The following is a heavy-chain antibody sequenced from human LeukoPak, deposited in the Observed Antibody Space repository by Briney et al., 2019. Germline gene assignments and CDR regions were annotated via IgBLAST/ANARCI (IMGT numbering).Heavy chain of an antibody. CDR2: VNPNTGGT. CDR3: ARTAMVTPYYFDY. D-gene: IGHD5-18*01. V-gene: IGHV1-2*02. Sequence: ASVKVSCKASGYIFTGYYMHWVRQAPGQGLEWMGWVNPNTGGTNFAQKFQGRVTTTSDTSISTAYMELGRLRSDDTALYYCARTAMVTPYYFDYWGQGTLVTVSS. CDR1: GYIFTGYY. J-gene: IGHJ4*02.